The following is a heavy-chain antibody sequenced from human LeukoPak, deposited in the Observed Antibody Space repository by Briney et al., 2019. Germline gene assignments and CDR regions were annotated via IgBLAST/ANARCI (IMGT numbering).Heavy chain of an antibody. CDR1: GGSISSYY. Sequence: PSETLSLTCTVSGGSISSYYWSWIQQPAGKGLEWIGRIYTSGSTNYNPSLKSRVTMSVDTSKNQFSLKLSSVTAADTAVYYCARDTITMVQGVWAFDIWGQGTMVTVSS. CDR3: ARDTITMVQGVWAFDI. J-gene: IGHJ3*02. CDR2: IYTSGST. V-gene: IGHV4-4*07. D-gene: IGHD3-10*01.